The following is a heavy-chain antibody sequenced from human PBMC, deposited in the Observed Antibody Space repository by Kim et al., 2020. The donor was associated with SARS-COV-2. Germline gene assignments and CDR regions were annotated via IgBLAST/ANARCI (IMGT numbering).Heavy chain of an antibody. J-gene: IGHJ6*02. Sequence: SETLSLTCTVSGDSITGYYRSWIRQPPGKGLEWIGYIYYSGSTKYNPSLRSRVTISLDTSKNQFSLKLSSVTAADTAVYYCARQGGHGTRWDQDVWGQGTTVTVSS. CDR2: IYYSGST. V-gene: IGHV4-59*08. CDR1: GDSITGYY. D-gene: IGHD1-26*01. CDR3: ARQGGHGTRWDQDV.